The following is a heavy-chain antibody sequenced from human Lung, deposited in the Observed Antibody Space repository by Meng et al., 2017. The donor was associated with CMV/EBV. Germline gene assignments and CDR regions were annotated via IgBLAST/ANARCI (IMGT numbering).Heavy chain of an antibody. CDR3: VKGWQNLGDY. CDR2: ISGCGGST. D-gene: IGHD7-27*01. V-gene: IGHV3-23*01. J-gene: IGHJ4*02. CDR1: GYTFSSYS. Sequence: GESLKISCRASGYTFSSYSMSWVRQAPGKGLEWVSSISGCGGSTYSADSVKGRLTISRDNSESTLYLQMNSLTAEDTAIYYCVKGWQNLGDYWGQGTLVTVSS.